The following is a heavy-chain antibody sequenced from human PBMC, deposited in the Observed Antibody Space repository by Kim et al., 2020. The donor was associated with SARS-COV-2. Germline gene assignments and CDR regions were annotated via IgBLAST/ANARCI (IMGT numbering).Heavy chain of an antibody. CDR1: GFTFNSYA. CDR2: ISGGGGST. Sequence: GGSLRLSCAASGFTFNSYAMSWVRQAPGKGLEWVSDISGGGGSTYYADSVKGRFTISRDNSKNTLHLQMNSLRAEDTAVYYCAKDDANRAYLEWLYHHFPFHWGQGTLVTVSS. J-gene: IGHJ4*02. D-gene: IGHD3-3*02. CDR3: AKDDANRAYLEWLYHHFPFH. V-gene: IGHV3-23*01.